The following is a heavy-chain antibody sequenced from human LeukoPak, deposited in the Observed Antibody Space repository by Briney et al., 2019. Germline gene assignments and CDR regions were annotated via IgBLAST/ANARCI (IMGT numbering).Heavy chain of an antibody. CDR3: AGAGRYYYDSSGYQGYYYYDMDV. J-gene: IGHJ6*02. Sequence: GGSLRLSCAASGFTFSSYAMHWVRQAPSKGLEWVAVIWYDGSNKYYADSVKGRFTISRDTSKNTLYLQMNSLRAEDTAVYYCAGAGRYYYDSSGYQGYYYYDMDVWGQGTTVTVSS. D-gene: IGHD3-22*01. V-gene: IGHV3-33*08. CDR1: GFTFSSYA. CDR2: IWYDGSNK.